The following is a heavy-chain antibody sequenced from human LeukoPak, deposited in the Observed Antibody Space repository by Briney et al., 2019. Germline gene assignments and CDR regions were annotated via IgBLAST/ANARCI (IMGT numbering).Heavy chain of an antibody. J-gene: IGHJ4*02. CDR2: IYSGGST. CDR3: AKSYDYVWGSYRYIDY. D-gene: IGHD3-16*02. CDR1: GFTVSSNY. V-gene: IGHV3-53*01. Sequence: GGSLRLSCAASGFTVSSNYMSWVRQAPGKGLEWVSVIYSGGSTYYADSVKGRFTISRDNSKNTLYLQMNSLRAEDTAVYYCAKSYDYVWGSYRYIDYWGQGTLVTVSS.